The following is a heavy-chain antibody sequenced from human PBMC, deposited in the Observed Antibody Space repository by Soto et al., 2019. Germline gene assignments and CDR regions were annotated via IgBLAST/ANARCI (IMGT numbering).Heavy chain of an antibody. CDR1: GFTFSSYS. V-gene: IGHV3-21*01. J-gene: IGHJ6*03. Sequence: EVQLVESGGGLVKPGGSLRLSCAASGFTFSSYSMNWVRQAPGKGLEWVSSISSSSSYIYYADSVKGRFTISRDSAKNSLYLQMNSLRAEDTAVYYCARVSNYYGSGSYGYMDVWGKGTTVTVSS. CDR3: ARVSNYYGSGSYGYMDV. CDR2: ISSSSSYI. D-gene: IGHD3-10*01.